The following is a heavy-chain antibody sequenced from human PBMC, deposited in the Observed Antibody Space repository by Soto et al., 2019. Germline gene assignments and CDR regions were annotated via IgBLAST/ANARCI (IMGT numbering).Heavy chain of an antibody. CDR1: GYTFTSYY. D-gene: IGHD5-18*01. J-gene: IGHJ4*02. Sequence: GASVKVSCKASGYTFTSYYMHWVRQAPGQGLEWMGIINPSGGSTSYAQKFQGRVTMTRDTSTSTVCMELSSLRSEDTAVYYCARDLGGEVDTAMVYLEKMVLGYWGQGTLVTVSS. CDR3: ARDLGGEVDTAMVYLEKMVLGY. V-gene: IGHV1-46*01. CDR2: INPSGGST.